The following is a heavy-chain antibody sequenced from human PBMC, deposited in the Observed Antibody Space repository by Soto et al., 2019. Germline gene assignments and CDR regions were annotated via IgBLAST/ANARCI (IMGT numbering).Heavy chain of an antibody. CDR1: GYPFSGYY. CDR2: INPNSGGT. D-gene: IGHD5-18*01. CDR3: ARGRWDTDMVGGDAFDI. Sequence: XAVKVSCKASGYPFSGYYMHWVRQAPGQGLEWMGWINPNSGGTNYAQKFQGWVTMTRDTSISTAYMELSRLRSDDTAVYYCARGRWDTDMVGGDAFDIWGQGTMVTVSS. V-gene: IGHV1-2*04. J-gene: IGHJ3*02.